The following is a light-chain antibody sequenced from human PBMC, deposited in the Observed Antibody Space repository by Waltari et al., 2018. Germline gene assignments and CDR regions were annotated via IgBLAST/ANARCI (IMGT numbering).Light chain of an antibody. CDR1: SSDVGTYNL. J-gene: IGLJ2*01. Sequence: QSALTQTATVSGSPGQSITISCTGTSSDVGTYNLVSGYQQHPGKAPTLTIYDGNKRPSGVSNIFYGSKSGNTASVAISRLQAADEANYYCCSYAGSAITVFGGGTKVTVL. CDR3: CSYAGSAITV. CDR2: DGN. V-gene: IGLV2-23*01.